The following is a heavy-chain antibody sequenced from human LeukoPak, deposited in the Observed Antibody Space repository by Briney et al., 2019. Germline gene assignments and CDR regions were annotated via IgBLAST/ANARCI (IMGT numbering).Heavy chain of an antibody. Sequence: PSETLSLTCTVSGGSISSNSYYWSWIRQPAGKGLEWIGRIYTSGGTNYNPSLKSRVTMSVDTSKNQFSLKLSSVTAADTAVYYCAREYCSSTSCYTGEFDYWGQGTLVTVSS. CDR2: IYTSGGT. CDR1: GGSISSNSYY. V-gene: IGHV4-61*02. J-gene: IGHJ4*02. CDR3: AREYCSSTSCYTGEFDY. D-gene: IGHD2-2*02.